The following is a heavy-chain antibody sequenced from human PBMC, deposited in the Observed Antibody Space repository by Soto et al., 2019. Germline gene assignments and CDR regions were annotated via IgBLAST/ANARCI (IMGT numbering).Heavy chain of an antibody. CDR2: ISSSGSTI. CDR1: GFTFSSYE. J-gene: IGHJ6*02. Sequence: GGSLRLSCAASGFTFSSYEMNWVRQAPGKGLEWVSYISSSGSTIYYADSVKGRFTISRDNAKNSLYLQMNSLRAEDTAVYYCARCSGWYSYGMDVWGQGTTVTVSS. D-gene: IGHD6-19*01. V-gene: IGHV3-48*03. CDR3: ARCSGWYSYGMDV.